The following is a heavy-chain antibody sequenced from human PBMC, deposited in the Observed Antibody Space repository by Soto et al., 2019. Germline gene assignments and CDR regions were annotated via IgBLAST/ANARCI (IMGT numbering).Heavy chain of an antibody. V-gene: IGHV4-34*01. CDR1: GGSFSGYY. CDR3: ARGDLGDYYYYGMDV. J-gene: IGHJ6*02. Sequence: SETLSLTCAVYGGSFSGYYWSWIRQPPGKGLEWIGEINHSGSTNYNPSLKSRVTISVDTSKNQFSLKLSSVTAADTAGYYCARGDLGDYYYYGMDVWGQGTTVTVSS. CDR2: INHSGST.